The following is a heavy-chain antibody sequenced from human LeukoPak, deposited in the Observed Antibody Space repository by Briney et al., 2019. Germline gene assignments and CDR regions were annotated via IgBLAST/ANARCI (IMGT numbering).Heavy chain of an antibody. CDR1: GFTFSSYW. CDR3: ARVSMGYYENY. CDR2: INSDGSST. J-gene: IGHJ4*02. D-gene: IGHD3-3*01. Sequence: GGSLRLSCAGSGFTFSSYWMHWVRQAPGKGLVWVSRINSDGSSTSYADSVKGRFTISRDNAKNTLYLQMSSLRAEDTAVYYCARVSMGYYENYWGQGTRVPVSS. V-gene: IGHV3-74*01.